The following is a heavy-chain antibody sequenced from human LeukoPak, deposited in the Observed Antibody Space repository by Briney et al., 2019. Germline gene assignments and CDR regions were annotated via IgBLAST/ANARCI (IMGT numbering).Heavy chain of an antibody. V-gene: IGHV4-59*01. Sequence: SETLSLTCTVPGGSISSYYWSWIRQPPGKGLEWMGYIYYSGSTNYNTSLKSRVTISVDTTKKQFALKLSSVTAADTAVYYCARELLHNNWFDPWGQGTLVTVSS. D-gene: IGHD2-15*01. CDR2: IYYSGST. J-gene: IGHJ5*02. CDR3: ARELLHNNWFDP. CDR1: GGSISSYY.